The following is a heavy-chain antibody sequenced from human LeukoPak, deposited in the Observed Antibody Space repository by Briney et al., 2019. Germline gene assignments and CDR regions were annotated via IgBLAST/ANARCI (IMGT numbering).Heavy chain of an antibody. CDR3: ARDEGYYFDS. CDR1: GFTFSSYG. J-gene: IGHJ4*02. V-gene: IGHV3-21*01. CDR2: ISRNSTYI. Sequence: GGSLRLSCAASGFTFSSYGMSWVRQAPGKGLEWVASISRNSTYIHYADSVKGRFTISRDNARNSLFLQMNSLRAEDTAIYYCARDEGYYFDSWGQGTQVTVSS.